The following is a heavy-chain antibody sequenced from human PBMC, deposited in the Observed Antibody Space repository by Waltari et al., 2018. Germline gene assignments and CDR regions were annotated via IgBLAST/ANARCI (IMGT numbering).Heavy chain of an antibody. V-gene: IGHV1-24*01. J-gene: IGHJ4*02. D-gene: IGHD6-19*01. Sequence: QVQLVQSGAEVKKPGASVKVSCKVSGSTLTELSMHWVRQAHGKGLERMGGFDPEHGETIDAQQFQGRVTMTEDTSTDTAYMELSSLRSEDTAVYYCATGKQWPFDYWGQGTLVTVSS. CDR2: FDPEHGET. CDR3: ATGKQWPFDY. CDR1: GSTLTELS.